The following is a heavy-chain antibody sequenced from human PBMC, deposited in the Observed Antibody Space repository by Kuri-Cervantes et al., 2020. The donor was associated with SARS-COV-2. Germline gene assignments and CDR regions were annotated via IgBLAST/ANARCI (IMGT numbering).Heavy chain of an antibody. CDR1: GYTFTGYY. V-gene: IGHV1-2*02. CDR2: INPNSGGT. J-gene: IGHJ4*02. Sequence: ASVKVSCKASGYTFTGYYMHWVRQAPGQGLEWMGWINPNSGGTNYAQKFQGRVTMTRDTSISTAYMELSRLRSDDTAVYYCARDLTIFGLVISYFDYWGQGTLVTVSS. CDR3: ARDLTIFGLVISYFDY. D-gene: IGHD3-3*01.